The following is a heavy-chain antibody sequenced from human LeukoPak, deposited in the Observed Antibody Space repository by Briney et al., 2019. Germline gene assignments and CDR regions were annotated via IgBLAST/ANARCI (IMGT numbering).Heavy chain of an antibody. CDR1: GFTFSDYN. CDR3: AREDNYWAFDH. CDR2: ISRSGSTK. V-gene: IGHV3-11*01. D-gene: IGHD1-1*01. Sequence: GGSLRLSCAASGFTFSDYNMRWIRQAPGKGLEWVSSISRSGSTKYYADSVKGRFTISRDNAKNSLFLQMNSLRAEDTAVYYCAREDNYWAFDHWGQGTLVTVSS. J-gene: IGHJ4*02.